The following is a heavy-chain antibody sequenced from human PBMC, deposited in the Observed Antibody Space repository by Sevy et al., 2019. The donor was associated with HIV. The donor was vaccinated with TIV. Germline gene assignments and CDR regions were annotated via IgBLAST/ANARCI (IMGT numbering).Heavy chain of an antibody. CDR2: IRPDGSDK. CDR3: ARGVGLDC. J-gene: IGHJ4*02. V-gene: IGHV3-7*01. Sequence: GGSLRLSCAASGFTFSPYWMTWVRQAPGKGLEWVANIRPDGSDKYYVDSVKGRFTISRDNAKNSLYLQMNSLRSDDTAMYYCARGVGLDCWGQGALVTVSS. D-gene: IGHD1-26*01. CDR1: GFTFSPYW.